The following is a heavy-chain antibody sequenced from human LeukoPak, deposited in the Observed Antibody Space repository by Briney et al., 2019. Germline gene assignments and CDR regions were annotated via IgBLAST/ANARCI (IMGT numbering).Heavy chain of an antibody. CDR1: GGSISSSNW. V-gene: IGHV3-15*01. D-gene: IGHD6-6*01. CDR3: AKDPMSSSHY. Sequence: PSETLSLTCAVSGGSISSSNWWSWVRQAPGKGLEWVGRIKSKTDGGTTDYAAPVKGRFTISRDDSKNTLYLQMNSLRAEDTAVYYCAKDPMSSSHYWGQGTLVTVSS. J-gene: IGHJ4*02. CDR2: IKSKTDGGTT.